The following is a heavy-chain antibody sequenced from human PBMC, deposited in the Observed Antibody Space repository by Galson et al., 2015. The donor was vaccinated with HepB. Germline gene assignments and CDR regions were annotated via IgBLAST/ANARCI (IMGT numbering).Heavy chain of an antibody. V-gene: IGHV3-30*02. J-gene: IGHJ4*02. Sequence: SLRLSCAASGFTFSNYGIHWVRQAPGKGLEWVSFIRYDGTNEYYADSVKGRFTISRDNAKNTLYLQMNSRRAEDTAVYYCAKVTRIWSYWGQGTLVTVSP. CDR3: AKVTRIWSY. CDR2: IRYDGTNE. CDR1: GFTFSNYG. D-gene: IGHD2-15*01.